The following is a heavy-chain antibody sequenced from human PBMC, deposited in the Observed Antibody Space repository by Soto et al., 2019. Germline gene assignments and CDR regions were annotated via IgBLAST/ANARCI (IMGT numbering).Heavy chain of an antibody. CDR1: GFTFSIYW. Sequence: WGALVLSCASSGFTFSIYWMGWVRQDPGKGLEWVANIKEDGSEKYYVDSVKGRFTISRDNTKNSLYLQMNSLRAEDTAVYYCARTTVAGKFTYYFDYWGQGTMVTVSS. CDR2: IKEDGSEK. V-gene: IGHV3-7*03. D-gene: IGHD6-19*01. J-gene: IGHJ4*02. CDR3: ARTTVAGKFTYYFDY.